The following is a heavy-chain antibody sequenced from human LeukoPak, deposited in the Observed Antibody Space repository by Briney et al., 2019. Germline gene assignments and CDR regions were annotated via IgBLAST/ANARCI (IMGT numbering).Heavy chain of an antibody. V-gene: IGHV4-30-4*08. J-gene: IGHJ4*02. CDR2: IYYSGGT. CDR1: GGSISSGDYY. D-gene: IGHD3-10*01. Sequence: SETLSLTCTVSGGSISSGDYYWSWIRQPPGKGLEWIGYIYYSGGTYYNPSLKSRVTISVGTSKNQFSLKLSSVTAADTAVYYCARVRLLWFGEPGTVDYWGQGTLVTVSS. CDR3: ARVRLLWFGEPGTVDY.